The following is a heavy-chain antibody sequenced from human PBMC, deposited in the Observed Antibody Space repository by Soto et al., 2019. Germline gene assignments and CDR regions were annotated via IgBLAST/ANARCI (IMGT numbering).Heavy chain of an antibody. Sequence: SVKVSCKASGGTFNNFAISWVRQAPGQGLEWMGGIIPIFDTTIYAQRFRGRVTISADASTNTAYMELSSLRSEDTAVYYCARRHCSGGSCYKWFDHRGQGTLVTVSS. J-gene: IGHJ5*02. CDR2: IIPIFDTT. CDR3: ARRHCSGGSCYKWFDH. V-gene: IGHV1-69*13. D-gene: IGHD2-15*01. CDR1: GGTFNNFA.